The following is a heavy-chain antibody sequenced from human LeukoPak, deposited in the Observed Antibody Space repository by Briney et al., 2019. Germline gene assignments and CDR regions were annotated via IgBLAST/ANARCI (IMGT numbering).Heavy chain of an antibody. V-gene: IGHV4-30-2*02. J-gene: IGHJ1*01. CDR1: GGSISSGGYS. D-gene: IGHD3-22*01. CDR3: ARGYYDSSGYYPEYFQH. CDR2: IYHSGST. Sequence: PSETLSLTCAVSGGSISSGGYSWSWIRQPPGKGLEWIGYIYHSGSTYYNPSLKSRVTISVDTSKNQFSLKLSSVTAADTAVYYCARGYYDSSGYYPEYFQHWGQGTLVTVSS.